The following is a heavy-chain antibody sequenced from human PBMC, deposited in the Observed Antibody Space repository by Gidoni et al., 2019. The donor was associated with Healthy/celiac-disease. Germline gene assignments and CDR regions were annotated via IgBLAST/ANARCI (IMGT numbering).Heavy chain of an antibody. V-gene: IGHV3-15*01. CDR2: IKSKTDGGTT. CDR1: GFTFSNAG. CDR3: TTTGRIVGALSGV. Sequence: EVQLVESGGGLVKPGGSLRLSCAASGFTFSNAGMSWVRQAPGKGLEWVGRIKSKTDGGTTDYAAPVKGRFTISRDDSKNTLYLQMNSLKTEDTAVYYCTTTGRIVGALSGVWGQGTLVTVSS. J-gene: IGHJ4*02. D-gene: IGHD1-26*01.